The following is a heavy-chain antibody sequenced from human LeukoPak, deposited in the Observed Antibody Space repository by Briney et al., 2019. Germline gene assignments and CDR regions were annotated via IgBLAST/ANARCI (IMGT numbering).Heavy chain of an antibody. D-gene: IGHD2-2*01. V-gene: IGHV5-51*01. J-gene: IGHJ3*01. CDR2: IYPGDSDI. CDR3: ARDGPVPATADAFDF. CDR1: GYSFTNYW. Sequence: GESLRISCKGSGYSFTNYWIGWVRQMPGKGLEWMGIIYPGDSDIRNSPSFQGRFTISVDKSISTVYLQWSSLKASDTAMYYCARDGPVPATADAFDFWGQGTMVTVSS.